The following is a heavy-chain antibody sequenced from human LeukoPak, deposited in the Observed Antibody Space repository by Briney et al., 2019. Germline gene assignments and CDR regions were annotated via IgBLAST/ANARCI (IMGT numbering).Heavy chain of an antibody. V-gene: IGHV3-7*01. CDR3: AREQTSRDGYNYVEYYGMDV. CDR1: GFTFSSYW. D-gene: IGHD5-24*01. J-gene: IGHJ6*02. Sequence: GGSLRLSCAASGFTFSSYWMSWVRQAPGKGLEWVANIKQDGSEKYYVDSVKGRFTISRDNAKNSLYLQMNSLRAEDTAVYYCAREQTSRDGYNYVEYYGMDVWGQGTTVTVSS. CDR2: IKQDGSEK.